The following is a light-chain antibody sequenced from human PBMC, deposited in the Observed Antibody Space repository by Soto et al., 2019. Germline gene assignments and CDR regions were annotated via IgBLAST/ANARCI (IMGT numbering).Light chain of an antibody. V-gene: IGKV3-11*01. CDR2: DAS. Sequence: EIVLTQSPATLSLSPGERATLSCRASQSVSNYLAWYQQKPGQAPRLLIYDASNRATDIPARFSGSGSGTDFTLTINRLEPEDFAVYYCQQYANSPITFGQGTRLEIK. J-gene: IGKJ5*01. CDR1: QSVSNY. CDR3: QQYANSPIT.